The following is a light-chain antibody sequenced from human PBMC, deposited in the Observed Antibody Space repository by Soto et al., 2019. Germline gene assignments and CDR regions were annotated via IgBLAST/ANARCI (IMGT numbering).Light chain of an antibody. CDR1: QSISSW. Sequence: DIRMTQSPSTLSASFGDRVTITCRASQSISSWLAWYQQKPGKAPKLLIYKASSLESGVPSRFSGSGSGTEFTLTISSLQPDDVATYHCQQYNSYPHTFGQGTKLEIK. J-gene: IGKJ2*01. CDR2: KAS. CDR3: QQYNSYPHT. V-gene: IGKV1-5*03.